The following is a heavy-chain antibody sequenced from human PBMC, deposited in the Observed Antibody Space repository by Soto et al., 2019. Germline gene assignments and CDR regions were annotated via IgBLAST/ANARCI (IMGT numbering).Heavy chain of an antibody. J-gene: IGHJ4*02. CDR2: INHSGST. CDR1: GGSFSGYY. V-gene: IGHV4-34*01. CDR3: ARDKITGPFNY. D-gene: IGHD2-8*02. Sequence: QVQLQQWGAGLLKPSETLSLTCAVYGGSFSGYYWTWIRQPPGTGLEWIGEINHSGSTNYNPSLKSRVTISVDTSKNQFSLELTSVTAADTAVYYCARDKITGPFNYWGQGTLVTVSS.